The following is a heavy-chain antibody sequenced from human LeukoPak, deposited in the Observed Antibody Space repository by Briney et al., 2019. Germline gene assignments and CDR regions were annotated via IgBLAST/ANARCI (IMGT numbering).Heavy chain of an antibody. D-gene: IGHD6-13*01. CDR2: ISWDGGST. CDR1: GFTFADYA. J-gene: IGHJ4*02. CDR3: AKASIAAAGVLDY. V-gene: IGHV3-43D*04. Sequence: GGSLRLSCAASGFTFADYAMHWVRQAPGKGLEWVSLISWDGGSTYYAHSVKGRFTISRDNSKNSLYLQMNSLRAEDTALYYCAKASIAAAGVLDYWGQGTLVTVSS.